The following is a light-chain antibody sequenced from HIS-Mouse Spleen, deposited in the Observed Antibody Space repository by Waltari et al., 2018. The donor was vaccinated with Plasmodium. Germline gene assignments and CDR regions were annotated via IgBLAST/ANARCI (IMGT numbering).Light chain of an antibody. J-gene: IGKJ1*01. V-gene: IGKV1-39*01. CDR1: QSISSY. CDR2: AAS. Sequence: DIQLTQSPSSLSASVGDRFTITCRASQSISSYLNWYQQKPGKAPKLLIYAASSLQSGVTSRFSGSGSGKDVNFSIRSLQREDVATYYGQQSYSTWTFGQGTKVEIK. CDR3: QQSYSTWT.